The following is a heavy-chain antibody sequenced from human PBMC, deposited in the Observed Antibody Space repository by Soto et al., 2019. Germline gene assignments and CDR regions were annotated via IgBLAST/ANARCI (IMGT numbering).Heavy chain of an antibody. Sequence: EVQLVESGGGLVQPGGSLRLSCVASGFTFSDYYMDWVRQAPGKGLEWVGRSRNKANSYTTEYAASVKGRFSISRDVSKNSLYLQTNSLKPDDKAVYYCARGGPYEPLVYWGQGTLVTVSS. CDR1: GFTFSDYY. CDR2: SRNKANSYTT. CDR3: ARGGPYEPLVY. J-gene: IGHJ4*02. V-gene: IGHV3-72*01. D-gene: IGHD3-22*01.